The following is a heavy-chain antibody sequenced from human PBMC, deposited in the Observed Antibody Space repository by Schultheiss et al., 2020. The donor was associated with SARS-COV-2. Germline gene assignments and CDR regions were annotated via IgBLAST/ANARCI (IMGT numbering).Heavy chain of an antibody. J-gene: IGHJ6*02. CDR3: ARDLAVTDDYYYYYGMDV. D-gene: IGHD4-11*01. CDR2: ISGSGGST. V-gene: IGHV3-23*01. CDR1: GFSFSSYA. Sequence: GGSLRLSCAASGFSFSSYAMSWVRQAPGKGLEWVSAISGSGGSTYYADSVKGRFTISRDNSKNTLYLQMNSLRAEDTAVYYCARDLAVTDDYYYYYGMDVWGQGTTVTVSS.